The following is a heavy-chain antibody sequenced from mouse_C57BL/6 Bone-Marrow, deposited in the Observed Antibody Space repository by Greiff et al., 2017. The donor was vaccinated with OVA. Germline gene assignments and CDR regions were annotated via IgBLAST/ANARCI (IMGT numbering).Heavy chain of an antibody. J-gene: IGHJ2*01. CDR2: IYPRRGNT. Sequence: QVQLKESGAELVRPGASVKLSCKASGYTFTSYGISWVKQRPGQGLEWIGEIYPRRGNTYYNEKFKGKATLTADKSYNTAYMEHRSLTSDDSAVYFCARYGWLQPDYWGKGTTLTVSS. V-gene: IGHV1-81*01. CDR1: GYTFTSYG. CDR3: ARYGWLQPDY. D-gene: IGHD2-3*01.